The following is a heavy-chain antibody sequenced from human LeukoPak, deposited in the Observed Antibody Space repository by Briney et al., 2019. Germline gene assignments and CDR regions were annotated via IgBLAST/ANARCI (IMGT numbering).Heavy chain of an antibody. CDR1: GYTFSGSA. Sequence: KVSCKASGYTFSGSAMHWVRQASGKGLEWVGRIRSKANSYATAYAASVKGRFTISRDYSNNTACLQMNSLKTEDTAVYYCTRRYDSSKGAFDIWGQGTMVTVSS. CDR2: IRSKANSYAT. V-gene: IGHV3-73*01. CDR3: TRRYDSSKGAFDI. J-gene: IGHJ3*02. D-gene: IGHD3-22*01.